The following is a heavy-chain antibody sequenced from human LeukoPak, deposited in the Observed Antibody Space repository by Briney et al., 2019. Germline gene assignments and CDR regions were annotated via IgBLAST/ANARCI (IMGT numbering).Heavy chain of an antibody. CDR2: IKQDGSEK. J-gene: IGHJ4*02. Sequence: GGSLRLSCAASGFTFSSYWMSWVRQAPGKGLEWVANIKQDGSEKYYVDSVKGRFTISRDDAKNSLYLQMNSLRAEDTAVYYCARDEAYGYYDSSGYYGYWGQGTLVTVSS. CDR1: GFTFSSYW. CDR3: ARDEAYGYYDSSGYYGY. V-gene: IGHV3-7*01. D-gene: IGHD3-22*01.